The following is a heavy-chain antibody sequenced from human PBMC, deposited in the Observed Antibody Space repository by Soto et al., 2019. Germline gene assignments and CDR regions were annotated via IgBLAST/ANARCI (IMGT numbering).Heavy chain of an antibody. Sequence: PSQTLSLTCAISGDRVSSNSAAWECIIHSPSRVLEWLGRTYYRSKWYNDYAVSVKSRITINPGTSKNQFSLQLNSVTPEDTAVYYCAREGIQLWLTNYYYYYGMDVWGQGTTVTVSS. J-gene: IGHJ6*02. V-gene: IGHV6-1*01. CDR3: AREGIQLWLTNYYYYYGMDV. CDR2: TYYRSKWYN. CDR1: GDRVSSNSAA. D-gene: IGHD5-18*01.